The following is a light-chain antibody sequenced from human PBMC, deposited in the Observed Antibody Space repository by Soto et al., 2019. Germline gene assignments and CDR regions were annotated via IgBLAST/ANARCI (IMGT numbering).Light chain of an antibody. J-gene: IGKJ5*01. CDR3: QQRSNWPPIT. CDR2: DAS. Sequence: EIVWTQSPGTLSLSPGERGTLSCRASQTVRNSYLAWYHQKPGQPPRLLIYDASNRATGIPARFSGSGSETDFTLTISSLEPEDFAVYYCQQRSNWPPITYGQGTRLEI. V-gene: IGKV3D-20*02. CDR1: QTVRNSY.